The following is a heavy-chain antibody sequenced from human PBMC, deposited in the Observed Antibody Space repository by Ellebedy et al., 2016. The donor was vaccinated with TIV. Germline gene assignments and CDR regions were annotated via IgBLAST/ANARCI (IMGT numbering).Heavy chain of an antibody. J-gene: IGHJ4*02. CDR3: ARHKGVVGATLDY. CDR2: IIPILGTA. Sequence: AASVKVSCKASGGTLSSYAISWVRQAPGQGLEWMGRIIPILGTANYAQKFQGRVTITADKSTSTAYMELSSLRSEDTAVYFCARHKGVVGATLDYWGQGTLVTVSS. D-gene: IGHD1-26*01. CDR1: GGTLSSYA. V-gene: IGHV1-69*04.